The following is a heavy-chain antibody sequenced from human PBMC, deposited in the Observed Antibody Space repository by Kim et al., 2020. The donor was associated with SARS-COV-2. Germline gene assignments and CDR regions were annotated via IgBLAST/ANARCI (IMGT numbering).Heavy chain of an antibody. CDR3: AKDPNFMTTVTRGDWYFDL. Sequence: GGSLRLSCAASGFTFDDYAMHWVRQAPGKGLEWVSGISWNSGSIGYADSVKGRFTISRDNAKNSLYLQMNSLRAEDTALYYCAKDPNFMTTVTRGDWYFDLWGRGTLVTVSS. CDR1: GFTFDDYA. D-gene: IGHD4-17*01. CDR2: ISWNSGSI. V-gene: IGHV3-9*01. J-gene: IGHJ2*01.